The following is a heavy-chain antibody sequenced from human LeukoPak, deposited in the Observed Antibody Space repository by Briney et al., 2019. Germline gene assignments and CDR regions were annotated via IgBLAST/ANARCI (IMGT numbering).Heavy chain of an antibody. CDR2: ISGTSTYI. Sequence: PGGSLRLSCAASGFSFSAYSMNWVRQAPGKGLQWVSSISGTSTYIYYADSVRGRFTISRDNAKNSLYLQMSSLRAEDTAVYYCAKMGWTAYDYTNYWGQGTLVTVSS. D-gene: IGHD5-12*01. CDR1: GFSFSAYS. J-gene: IGHJ4*02. V-gene: IGHV3-21*04. CDR3: AKMGWTAYDYTNY.